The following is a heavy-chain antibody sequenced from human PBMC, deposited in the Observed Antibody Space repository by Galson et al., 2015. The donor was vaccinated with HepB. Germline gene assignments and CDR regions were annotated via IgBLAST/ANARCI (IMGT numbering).Heavy chain of an antibody. CDR3: AKDSGWGSYRYFDY. D-gene: IGHD3-16*02. CDR1: GFTFNSRA. CDR2: VSASGGST. J-gene: IGHJ4*02. V-gene: IGHV3-23*01. Sequence: SLRLSCAASGFTFNSRAMSWVRQAPGRGLEWVSAVSASGGSTYYADSVKVRFTMSRDNSKNTVFLQLDSLRAEDTAVYYCAKDSGWGSYRYFDYWGRGILVTVSS.